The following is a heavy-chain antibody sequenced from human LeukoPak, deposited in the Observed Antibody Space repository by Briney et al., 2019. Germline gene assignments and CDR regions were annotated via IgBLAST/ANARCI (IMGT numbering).Heavy chain of an antibody. CDR1: GCSISSYY. CDR3: ARDGAGGSSSWYWQGYFDY. J-gene: IGHJ4*02. D-gene: IGHD6-13*01. Sequence: PSETLSLTCTVSGCSISSYYWSWIRQPAGKGLEWIARIYTSGSSNYNPSLKSRVTMSLDTSKNPFSLKLSSVTAADTAVYYCARDGAGGSSSWYWQGYFDYWGQGTLVTVSS. V-gene: IGHV4-4*07. CDR2: IYTSGSS.